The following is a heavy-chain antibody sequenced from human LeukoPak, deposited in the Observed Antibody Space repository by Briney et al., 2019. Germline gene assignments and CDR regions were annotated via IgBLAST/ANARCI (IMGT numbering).Heavy chain of an antibody. CDR2: IYYGGST. CDR1: GGSISTYY. Sequence: SETLSLTCTVSGGSISTYYWSWIRQPPGKGLEWIGYIYYGGSTNYNPSLKSRVTISIDRSKNQFSMMLSPVAAADTAVYYCARVSPMEYCSGGSCYPYFDHWGQGTLVTVSS. D-gene: IGHD2-15*01. J-gene: IGHJ4*02. CDR3: ARVSPMEYCSGGSCYPYFDH. V-gene: IGHV4-59*01.